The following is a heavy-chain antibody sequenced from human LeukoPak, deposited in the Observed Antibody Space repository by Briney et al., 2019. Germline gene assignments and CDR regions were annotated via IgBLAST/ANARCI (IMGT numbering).Heavy chain of an antibody. V-gene: IGHV3-9*01. CDR1: GFTFDDYA. Sequence: GRSLRLSCAASGFTFDDYAMHWVRQAPGKGLEWVSGISWNSGSIGYADSVKGRFTISRDNSKNTLYLQMNSLRAEDTAVYYCARGRIAVESNGHYWGQGTLVTVSS. CDR2: ISWNSGSI. J-gene: IGHJ4*02. CDR3: ARGRIAVESNGHY. D-gene: IGHD6-19*01.